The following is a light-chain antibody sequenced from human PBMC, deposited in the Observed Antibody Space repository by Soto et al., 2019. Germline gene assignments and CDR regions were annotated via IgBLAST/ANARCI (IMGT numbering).Light chain of an antibody. CDR3: QQYENYWT. CDR2: DAS. V-gene: IGKV1-5*01. CDR1: QSISSW. Sequence: DIQMTQSPSTLSATAGDRVTITCRASQSISSWLAWYQHKPGKAPKLLIYDASNLDSGVRSRFSGSGSGTEFSLTISNLQPDDFATYYCQQYENYWTFGQGTKVDIK. J-gene: IGKJ1*01.